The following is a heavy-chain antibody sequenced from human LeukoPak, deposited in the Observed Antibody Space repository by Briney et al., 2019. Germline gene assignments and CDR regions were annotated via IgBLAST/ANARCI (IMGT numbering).Heavy chain of an antibody. CDR2: VSSSGSTI. CDR3: ARRAGAYSHPYDY. CDR1: GFTFSDYY. J-gene: IGHJ4*02. V-gene: IGHV3-11*01. Sequence: GGSLRLSCAASGFTFSDYYVNWIRQAPGKGLEWVSSVSSSGSTIYYADSVKGRFTISRDNARNSLSLQMNSLRAEGTAVYYCARRAGAYSHPYDYWGQGTLVTVSS. D-gene: IGHD4/OR15-4a*01.